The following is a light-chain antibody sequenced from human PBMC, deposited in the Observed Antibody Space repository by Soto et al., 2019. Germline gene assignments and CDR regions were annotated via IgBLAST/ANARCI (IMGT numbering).Light chain of an antibody. J-gene: IGKJ3*01. V-gene: IGKV1-12*01. CDR1: QGISRW. CDR3: QQANSFPRT. Sequence: DIQMTQSPSSVSASVGDRVTITCRASQGISRWLVWYQQKPGKAPKLLIYSASILQSGVPSRFSGSGSGTDFTLTISSLQPEDFATYYCQQANSFPRTFGPGTKVDIK. CDR2: SAS.